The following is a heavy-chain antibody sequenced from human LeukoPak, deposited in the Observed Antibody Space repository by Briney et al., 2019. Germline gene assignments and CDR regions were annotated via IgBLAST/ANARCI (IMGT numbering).Heavy chain of an antibody. J-gene: IGHJ4*02. CDR3: ARALVGATGY. D-gene: IGHD1-26*01. CDR2: IYSGGST. V-gene: IGHV3-66*01. Sequence: GGSLRLSCAASGFTVSSNYMSWVRQAPGKRLEWVSVIYSGGSTYYADSVKGRFTISRDNSKNTLYLQMNSLRAEDTAVYYCARALVGATGYWGQGTLVTVSS. CDR1: GFTVSSNY.